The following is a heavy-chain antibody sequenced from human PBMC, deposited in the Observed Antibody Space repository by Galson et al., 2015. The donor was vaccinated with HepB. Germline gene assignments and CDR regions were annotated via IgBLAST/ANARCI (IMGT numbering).Heavy chain of an antibody. V-gene: IGHV3-30-3*01. CDR3: ARVEWYKTHDAFDI. J-gene: IGHJ3*02. CDR1: GFTFSSYA. D-gene: IGHD1-14*01. Sequence: SLRLSCAASGFTFSSYAMHWVRQAPGKGLEWVPVILYDGSNKYYADSVKGRFTISRDNSKNTLYLQMNSLRAEDTAVYYCARVEWYKTHDAFDIWGQGTMVTVSS. CDR2: ILYDGSNK.